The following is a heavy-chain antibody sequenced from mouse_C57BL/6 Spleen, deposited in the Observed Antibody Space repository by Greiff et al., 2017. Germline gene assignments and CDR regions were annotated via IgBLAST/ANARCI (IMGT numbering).Heavy chain of an antibody. J-gene: IGHJ1*03. CDR3: ARSDYGSSNWYFDV. V-gene: IGHV1-81*01. Sequence: VKVVESGAELARPGASVKLSCKASGYTFTSYGISWVKQRTGQGLEWIGEIYPRSGNTYYNEKFKGKATLTADKSSSTAYMELRSLTSEDSAVYFCARSDYGSSNWYFDVWGTGTTVTVSS. D-gene: IGHD1-1*01. CDR2: IYPRSGNT. CDR1: GYTFTSYG.